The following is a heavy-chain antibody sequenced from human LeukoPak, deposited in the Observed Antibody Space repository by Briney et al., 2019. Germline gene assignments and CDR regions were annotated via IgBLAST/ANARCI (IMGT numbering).Heavy chain of an antibody. V-gene: IGHV3-9*01. CDR1: AFTFDDYC. CDR3: AKDIRAVAGTGLDW. D-gene: IGHD6-19*01. Sequence: GGSLRLSCAASAFTFDDYCMHWVRQPPGKGLEWVSGISWNSGSIGYADSVKGRFTISRDNAKNSLYLQMSSLRAEDTALYYCAKDIRAVAGTGLDWWGQGSLVTV. J-gene: IGHJ4*02. CDR2: ISWNSGSI.